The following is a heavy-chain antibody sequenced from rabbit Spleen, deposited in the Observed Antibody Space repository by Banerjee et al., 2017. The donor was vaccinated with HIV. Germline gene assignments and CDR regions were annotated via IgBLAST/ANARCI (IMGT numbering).Heavy chain of an antibody. CDR2: IYADSSGST. D-gene: IGHD4-1*01. J-gene: IGHJ4*01. CDR1: GVSFSSSDY. Sequence: EQLEESGGGLVKPEGSLTLTCKASGVSFSSSDYICWVRQAPGMGLECTACIYADSSGSTYYANWAKGRFTISKTSSTTVTLQMTSLTAADTATYFCARDLAGVIGWNFNLWGQGTLVTVS. CDR3: ARDLAGVIGWNFNL. V-gene: IGHV1S45*01.